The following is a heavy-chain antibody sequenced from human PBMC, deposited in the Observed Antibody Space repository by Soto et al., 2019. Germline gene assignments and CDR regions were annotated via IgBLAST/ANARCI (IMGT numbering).Heavy chain of an antibody. CDR3: ARDNGVLAAPGTDWFVP. CDR1: GYTFTNYA. Sequence: QVQLEQSGAEVKQPGASVTVSCKASGYTFTNYAITWVRQAPGQGLEWMGWISAYNGHTNYAQKVQGRLTMTTDTSTSTAYMELRTLTYADTAIYYCARDNGVLAAPGTDWFVPWGQGTPVTVSS. D-gene: IGHD6-13*01. V-gene: IGHV1-18*01. J-gene: IGHJ5*02. CDR2: ISAYNGHT.